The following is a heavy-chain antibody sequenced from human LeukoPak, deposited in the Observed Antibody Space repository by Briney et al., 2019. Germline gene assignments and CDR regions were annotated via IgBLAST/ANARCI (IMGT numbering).Heavy chain of an antibody. J-gene: IGHJ4*02. D-gene: IGHD2-2*01. V-gene: IGHV1-18*01. Sequence: ASVKVSCKASGGTFSSYAISWVRQAPGQGLEWMGWISACNGNTNYAQKLQGRVTMTTDTSTSTAYMELRSLRSDDTAVYYCARAHCSSTSCLAGYWGQGTLVTVSS. CDR1: GGTFSSYA. CDR3: ARAHCSSTSCLAGY. CDR2: ISACNGNT.